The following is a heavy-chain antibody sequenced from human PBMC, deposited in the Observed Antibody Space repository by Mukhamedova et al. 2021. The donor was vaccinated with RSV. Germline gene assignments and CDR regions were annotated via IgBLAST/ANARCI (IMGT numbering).Heavy chain of an antibody. V-gene: IGHV3-33*01. Sequence: EWVAVIWYDGSNKYYADSVKGRFTISRDNSKNTLYLQMNSLRAEDTAVYYCARDLLRSDCSGYVGYWGQGTLVTVSS. CDR3: ARDLLRSDCSGYVGY. D-gene: IGHD3-22*01. CDR2: IWYDGSNK. J-gene: IGHJ4*02.